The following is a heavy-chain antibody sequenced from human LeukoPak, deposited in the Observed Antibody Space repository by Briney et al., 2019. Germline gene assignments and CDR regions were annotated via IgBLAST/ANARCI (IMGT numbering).Heavy chain of an antibody. CDR1: AYSFTSYW. CDR3: ARHTHRGRFCSGSSCFTKNTFDL. CDR2: IYPGDSDT. J-gene: IGHJ3*01. Sequence: PGESLKISCKASAYSFTSYWIGWVRQVPGQGLEWMAIIYPGDSDTRYSPSFQGQVTISVDKSINTAYLQWSSLKASDTAMYYCARHTHRGRFCSGSSCFTKNTFDLWGQGTMVTVSS. V-gene: IGHV5-51*01. D-gene: IGHD1-26*01.